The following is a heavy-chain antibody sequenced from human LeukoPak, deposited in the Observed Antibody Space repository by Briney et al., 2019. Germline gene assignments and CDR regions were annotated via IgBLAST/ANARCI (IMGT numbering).Heavy chain of an antibody. Sequence: SETLSLTRTVSGGSISSSSYYWGWIRQPPGKGLEWIGSIYYSGSTYYNPSLKSRLTISVDTSKNQFSLKLSSVTAADTAVYYCARHRWDYGDEKGFDYWGQGTLVTVSS. D-gene: IGHD4-17*01. CDR2: IYYSGST. CDR3: ARHRWDYGDEKGFDY. CDR1: GGSISSSSYY. J-gene: IGHJ4*02. V-gene: IGHV4-39*01.